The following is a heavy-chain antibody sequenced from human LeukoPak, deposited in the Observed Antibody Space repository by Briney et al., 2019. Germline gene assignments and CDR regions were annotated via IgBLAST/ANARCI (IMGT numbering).Heavy chain of an antibody. CDR3: VKEGEVVITHRFDS. J-gene: IGHJ4*02. CDR1: GFTVSSTH. Sequence: GGSLRLSCAASGFTVSSTHMVWVRQAPGKGLEWVSVTYTGGNSYYAGSVKGRFIISRDYSNNTVYLQMNSLRAEDTAVYYCVKEGEVVITHRFDSWGQGTLVTVSS. CDR2: TYTGGNS. V-gene: IGHV3-53*01. D-gene: IGHD3-22*01.